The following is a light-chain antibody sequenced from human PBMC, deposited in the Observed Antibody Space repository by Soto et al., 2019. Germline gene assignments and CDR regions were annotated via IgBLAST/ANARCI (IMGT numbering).Light chain of an antibody. CDR1: QSVSSSY. CDR3: QQFGGSPPEYT. V-gene: IGKV3-20*01. Sequence: DIVLTQSQGTLSLSPGDRATLSCRASQSVSSSYFAWYQQKPGQAPRLLIFATSSRATGIPDRFSGSGSGTDFTLTISRLESEDFAVYYCQQFGGSPPEYTFGQGAKLEI. CDR2: ATS. J-gene: IGKJ2*01.